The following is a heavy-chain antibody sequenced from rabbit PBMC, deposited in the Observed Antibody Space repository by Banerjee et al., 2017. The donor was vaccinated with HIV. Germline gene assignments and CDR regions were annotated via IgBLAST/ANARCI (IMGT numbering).Heavy chain of an antibody. CDR1: GFTLSSYV. CDR2: IGAGSSGTT. CDR3: ARDLAGVIGWNFNL. J-gene: IGHJ4*01. V-gene: IGHV1S45*01. Sequence: QEQLEESGGGLVKPEGSLKLSCTVSGFTLSSYVMCWVRQAPGKGLEWIGCIGAGSSGTTYYASWAKGRFTISKTSSTTVTLQMTSLTAADTATYFCARDLAGVIGWNFNLWGPGTLVTVS. D-gene: IGHD4-1*01.